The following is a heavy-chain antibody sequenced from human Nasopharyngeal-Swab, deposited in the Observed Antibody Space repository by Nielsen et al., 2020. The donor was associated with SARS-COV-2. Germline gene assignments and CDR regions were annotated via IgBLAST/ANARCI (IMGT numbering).Heavy chain of an antibody. V-gene: IGHV3-33*06. CDR2: IWYDGSNK. Sequence: GGSLRLSCAASGFTFSTYGMHWVRQAPGKGLKWVAVIWYDGSNKYYGDSVKGRFTISRDNSKNTLYLQVNSLRADDTAVYYCAKGGIVAATHTGFDYWGQGTLVTVSS. D-gene: IGHD1-26*01. CDR1: GFTFSTYG. J-gene: IGHJ4*02. CDR3: AKGGIVAATHTGFDY.